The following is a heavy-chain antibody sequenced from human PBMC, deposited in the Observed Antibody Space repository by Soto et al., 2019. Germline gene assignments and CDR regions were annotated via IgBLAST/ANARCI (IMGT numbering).Heavy chain of an antibody. CDR3: AREWDGDGYNSGWFDP. Sequence: GGSLRLSCAASGFTFSSYSMNWVRQAPWKGLEWVSYISSSSRTIYCADSVKGRFTISRDNAKNSLYLQMNSLRAEDTAVYYCAREWDGDGYNSGWFDPWGQGTLVTVSS. CDR1: GFTFSSYS. D-gene: IGHD5-12*01. V-gene: IGHV3-48*01. J-gene: IGHJ5*02. CDR2: ISSSSRTI.